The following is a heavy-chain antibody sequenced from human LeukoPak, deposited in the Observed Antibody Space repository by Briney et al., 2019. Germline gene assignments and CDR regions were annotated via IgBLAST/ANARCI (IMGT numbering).Heavy chain of an antibody. D-gene: IGHD3-10*02. Sequence: GGSLRLSCAASGFTFSNYWMSWVRQAPGKGLEWVANMNQDGSEKYYVDSVKGRFIISRDNAKNSLYLQMNSLRAEDTAVYYCAELGITMIGGVWGKGTTVTISS. CDR2: MNQDGSEK. CDR3: AELGITMIGGV. CDR1: GFTFSNYW. V-gene: IGHV3-7*01. J-gene: IGHJ6*04.